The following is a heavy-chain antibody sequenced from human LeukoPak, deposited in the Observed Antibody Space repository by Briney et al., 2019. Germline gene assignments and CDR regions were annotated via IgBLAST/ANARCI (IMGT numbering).Heavy chain of an antibody. CDR2: IYYSGST. Sequence: SETLSLTCTVSGGSISSSSCYWGWIRQPPGKGLEWIGSIYYSGSTYYNPSLKSRVTISVDTSKNQFSLKLSSVTAADTAMYYCARVSPRETGTFDYWGQGTLVTVSS. V-gene: IGHV4-39*01. CDR1: GGSISSSSCY. CDR3: ARVSPRETGTFDY. D-gene: IGHD1-1*01. J-gene: IGHJ4*02.